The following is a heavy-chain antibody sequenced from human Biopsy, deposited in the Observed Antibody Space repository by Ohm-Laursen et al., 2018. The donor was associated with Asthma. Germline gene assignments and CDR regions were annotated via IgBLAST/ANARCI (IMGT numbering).Heavy chain of an antibody. Sequence: LRLSCSASGFTFSDYDMHWVRQAPGKGLEWVAVISYDGTNKDYADSVKGRFTFSRDNVKNTLYLQMNSLRVEDTAVYYCARDGVVPDAMYYHYYYGLDVWGQGTTVTVSS. CDR1: GFTFSDYD. J-gene: IGHJ6*02. CDR2: ISYDGTNK. V-gene: IGHV3-30-3*01. CDR3: ARDGVVPDAMYYHYYYGLDV. D-gene: IGHD2-2*01.